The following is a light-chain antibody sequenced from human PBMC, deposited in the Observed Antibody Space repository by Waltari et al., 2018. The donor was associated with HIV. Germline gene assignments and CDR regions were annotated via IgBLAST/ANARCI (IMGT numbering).Light chain of an antibody. CDR1: SGAVTSDFH. V-gene: IGLV7-43*01. J-gene: IGLJ3*02. CDR3: LLYFGGAWV. Sequence: QTVVTQESSLTVSPGGTVTLTCASNSGAVTSDFHPNWIQQKPGQTPRALIYSTAYKHSRTPARFSGSLLGGKAALTLSTVQPEDEAAYYCLLYFGGAWVFGGGTKLTVL. CDR2: STA.